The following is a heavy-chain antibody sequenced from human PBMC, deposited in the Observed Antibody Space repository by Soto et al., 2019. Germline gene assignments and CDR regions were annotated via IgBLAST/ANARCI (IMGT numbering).Heavy chain of an antibody. CDR3: ARLPFASAVAGNY. CDR1: GFTFSSYA. J-gene: IGHJ4*02. D-gene: IGHD6-19*01. V-gene: IGHV3-30-3*01. Sequence: PGGSLRLSCAASGFTFSSYAMHWVRQAPGKGLEWVAVISYDGSNKYYADSVKGRFTISRDNSKNTLYLQMNSLRAEDTAVYYCARLPFASAVAGNYWGQGTLATVSS. CDR2: ISYDGSNK.